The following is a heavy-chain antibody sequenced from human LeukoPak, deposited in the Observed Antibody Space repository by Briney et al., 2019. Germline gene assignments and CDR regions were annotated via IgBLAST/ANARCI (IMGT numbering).Heavy chain of an antibody. CDR2: IIPIFGTA. J-gene: IGHJ4*02. V-gene: IGHV1-69*01. Sequence: SVKVSCKASGGTFSSYAISWVRQAPGQGLEWMGGIIPIFGTANYAQKFQGRVTITADESTSTAYMELSSLRSEDTAVYHCARDRVDYDSSGYYYFVIKDYWGQGTLVTVSS. CDR1: GGTFSSYA. D-gene: IGHD3-22*01. CDR3: ARDRVDYDSSGYYYFVIKDY.